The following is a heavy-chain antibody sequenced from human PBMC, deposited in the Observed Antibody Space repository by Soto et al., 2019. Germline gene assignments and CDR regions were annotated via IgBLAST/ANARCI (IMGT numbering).Heavy chain of an antibody. CDR2: IAYDGTIK. CDR1: GFTFSANA. V-gene: IGHV3-30-3*01. J-gene: IGHJ4*02. Sequence: QEQLVESGGDVVQPGRSLTLSCAASGFTFSANAMHWVRQAPGKGREWVAVIAYDGTIKIYRDSVKGRFTISRDDSKSTLYLQMNSLRPEDTDVYYCARDKIKGAPDYLDSWGQGTLVTVSS. CDR3: ARDKIKGAPDYLDS. D-gene: IGHD1-26*01.